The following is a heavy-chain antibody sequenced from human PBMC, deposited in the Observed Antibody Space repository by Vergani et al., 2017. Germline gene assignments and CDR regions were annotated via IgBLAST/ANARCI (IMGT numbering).Heavy chain of an antibody. Sequence: QVQLQQWGAGLLKPSETLSLTCAVYGGSFSGYYWSWIRQPPGKGLEWIGEINHSGSTNYNPSLKSRVTISVDTSKNQFSLKLSSVTAADTAVYYCVGLSDVVTAETAVDIWGQGTMVTVSS. J-gene: IGHJ3*02. CDR2: INHSGST. D-gene: IGHD2-21*02. V-gene: IGHV4-34*01. CDR3: VGLSDVVTAETAVDI. CDR1: GGSFSGYY.